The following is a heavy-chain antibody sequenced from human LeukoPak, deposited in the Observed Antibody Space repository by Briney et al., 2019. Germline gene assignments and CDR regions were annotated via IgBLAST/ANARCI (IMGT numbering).Heavy chain of an antibody. CDR3: ARDRVGATDYFDY. V-gene: IGHV3-30*04. Sequence: GGSLRLSCAASGFTFSSYAMHWVRQAPGKGLKWVAVISYDGGNKYYADSVKGRFTISRDNSKNTLYLQMNSLRAEDTAVYYCARDRVGATDYFDYWGQGTLVTVSS. CDR1: GFTFSSYA. CDR2: ISYDGGNK. J-gene: IGHJ4*02. D-gene: IGHD1-26*01.